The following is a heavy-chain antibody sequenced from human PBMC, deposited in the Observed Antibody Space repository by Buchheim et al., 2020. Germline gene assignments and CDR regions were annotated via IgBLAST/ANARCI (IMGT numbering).Heavy chain of an antibody. CDR1: GGSISSYY. D-gene: IGHD4/OR15-4a*01. J-gene: IGHJ4*02. Sequence: QVQLQESGPGLVKPSETLSLTCTVSGGSISSYYWSWIRQPPGKGLEWIGNIYYSVSTNYNPSLKSRVTISVDTSKNQFSLKLSSVTAADTAVYYCARGKTVVLLIWGQGTL. CDR3: ARGKTVVLLI. CDR2: IYYSVST. V-gene: IGHV4-59*01.